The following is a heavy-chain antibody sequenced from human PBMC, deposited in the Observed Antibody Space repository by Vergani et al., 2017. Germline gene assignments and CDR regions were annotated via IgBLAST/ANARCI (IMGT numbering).Heavy chain of an antibody. Sequence: QVQLVQSGAEVKKPGASVKVSCQASGYTFTSYYIHWVRQAPGQGLEWMGIINPSGGSTNYAQKFQGRVTMTRDTSTSTVFMGLSSLRSEDTAVYYCARGCGSTSCYKRGEDWFDPWGKGTLVTVSS. CDR2: INPSGGST. CDR3: ARGCGSTSCYKRGEDWFDP. V-gene: IGHV1-46*01. J-gene: IGHJ5*02. D-gene: IGHD2-2*02. CDR1: GYTFTSYY.